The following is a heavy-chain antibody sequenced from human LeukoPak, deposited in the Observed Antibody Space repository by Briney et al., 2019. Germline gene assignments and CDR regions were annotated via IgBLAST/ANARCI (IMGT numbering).Heavy chain of an antibody. D-gene: IGHD3-10*01. CDR2: IYYTGST. CDR3: ARNRDSGSGSSPY. Sequence: SETLSLTCTVSGGSISSGDFFWSWIRQPPGKGLEWIGYIYYTGSTYYNPSLKSRVTISVDTSKNQFSLKLSSVTAADTAVYYCARNRDSGSGSSPYWGPGTLVTVSS. CDR1: GGSISSGDFF. J-gene: IGHJ4*02. V-gene: IGHV4-30-4*01.